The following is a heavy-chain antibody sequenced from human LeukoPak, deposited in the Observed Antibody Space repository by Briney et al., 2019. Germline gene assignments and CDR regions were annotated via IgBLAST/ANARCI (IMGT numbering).Heavy chain of an antibody. CDR2: LYPGDSDT. D-gene: IGHD4-17*01. J-gene: IGHJ6*03. CDR3: VRTPYGQNYMDV. CDR1: GCTFTRYW. Sequence: GESLKISCKGSGCTFTRYWIGGVSQMPGKGLEWMGILYPGDSDTRYSPSFQGQVTISADKSISTAYLQWSSLKASDTAMYYCVRTPYGQNYMDVWGKGTTVTVSS. V-gene: IGHV5-51*01.